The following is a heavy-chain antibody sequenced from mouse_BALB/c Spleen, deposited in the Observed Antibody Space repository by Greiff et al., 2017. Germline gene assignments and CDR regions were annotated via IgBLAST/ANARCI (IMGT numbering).Heavy chain of an antibody. V-gene: IGHV14-3*02. CDR3: AYLPYYGSSRSY. J-gene: IGHJ3*01. Sequence: EVQLQQSGAELVKPGASVKLSCTASGFNIKDTYMHWVKQRPEQGLEWIGRIDPANGNTKYDPKFQGKATITADTSSNTAYLQLSSLTSEDTAVYYCAYLPYYGSSRSYWGQGTLVTVSA. CDR1: GFNIKDTY. CDR2: IDPANGNT. D-gene: IGHD1-1*01.